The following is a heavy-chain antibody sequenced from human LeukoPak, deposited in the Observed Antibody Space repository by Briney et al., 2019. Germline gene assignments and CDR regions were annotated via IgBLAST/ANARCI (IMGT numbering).Heavy chain of an antibody. J-gene: IGHJ6*02. CDR1: GVSISGYF. D-gene: IGHD2-15*01. CDR3: ARHDPVGYYQHGMDV. Sequence: SETLSLTCTVSGVSISGYFWSCIRQPPGQGLKVIGYIYYTGATLYNPSLKSRVTMSVDTSKNQFSLKLSSVTAADTAVYYCARHDPVGYYQHGMDVWGQGTTVTVSS. V-gene: IGHV4-59*08. CDR2: IYYTGAT.